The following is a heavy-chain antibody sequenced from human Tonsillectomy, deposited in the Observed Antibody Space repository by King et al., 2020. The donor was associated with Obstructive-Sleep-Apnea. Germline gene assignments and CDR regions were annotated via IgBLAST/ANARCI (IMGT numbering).Heavy chain of an antibody. J-gene: IGHJ6*02. Sequence: VQLVESGGGLVQPGRSLRLSCAGSGFTFDDYAMHWVRQVPGKGLEWVSGISWNSVTIGYADSVKGRFTITRDNAKNSLHLQMNSLRAEDTAVYYCAKDMTGDYDSSCYAKSYYYGLDVWGQGTTVTGSS. D-gene: IGHD3-22*01. V-gene: IGHV3-9*01. CDR1: GFTFDDYA. CDR3: AKDMTGDYDSSCYAKSYYYGLDV. CDR2: ISWNSVTI.